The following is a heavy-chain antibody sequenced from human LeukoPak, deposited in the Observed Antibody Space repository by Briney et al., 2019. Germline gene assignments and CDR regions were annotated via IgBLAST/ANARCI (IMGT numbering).Heavy chain of an antibody. V-gene: IGHV3-21*01. Sequence: GRSLTLSCAASGFTFSSYSMNWVRQAPGKGLEWVSSISSSSSYIYYADSVKGRFTISRDNAKNSLYLQMNSLRAEDTAVYYCARDPCSSTSCYTGAFDFWGQGTMVTVSS. CDR2: ISSSSSYI. CDR1: GFTFSSYS. CDR3: ARDPCSSTSCYTGAFDF. J-gene: IGHJ3*01. D-gene: IGHD2-2*02.